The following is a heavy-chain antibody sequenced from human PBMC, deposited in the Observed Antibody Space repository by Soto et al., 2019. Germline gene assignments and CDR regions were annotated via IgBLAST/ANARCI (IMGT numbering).Heavy chain of an antibody. V-gene: IGHV3-23*01. Sequence: EVQLLESGGGLVQPGGSLRLSCAASGFTISSYAMSWVRQAPGKGLEWVSAISERGDTTHYADSVKGRFTISRDTSKNTLYLQMNTLRAEDTAVYYCAKDKPGTTSFDYWGRGTPVTVSS. D-gene: IGHD1-1*01. CDR3: AKDKPGTTSFDY. J-gene: IGHJ4*02. CDR1: GFTISSYA. CDR2: ISERGDTT.